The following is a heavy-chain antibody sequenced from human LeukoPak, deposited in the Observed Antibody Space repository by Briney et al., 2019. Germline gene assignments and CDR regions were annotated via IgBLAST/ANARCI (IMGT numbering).Heavy chain of an antibody. Sequence: SETLSLTCTVSGGSISGYYWSWIRQPPGKGLEWIGYIYYSGSTNYNPSLKSRVIISVDTSKNKFSLKLSSVTAADTAVYYWAREGGGGAKAMIDDAFDIWGQGTMVTVSS. J-gene: IGHJ3*02. V-gene: IGHV4-59*01. CDR1: GGSISGYY. D-gene: IGHD4/OR15-4a*01. CDR3: AREGGGGAKAMIDDAFDI. CDR2: IYYSGST.